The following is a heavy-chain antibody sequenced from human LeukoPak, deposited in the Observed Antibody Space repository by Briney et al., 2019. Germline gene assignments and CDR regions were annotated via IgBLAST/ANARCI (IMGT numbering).Heavy chain of an antibody. Sequence: GRSLRLSCAASGFTFSSYAMHWVRQAPGKGLEWVAVISYDGSNKYYADSVKGRFTISGDNSKNTLYLQMNSLRAEDTAVYYCASGRIMITFGGVIDYWGQGTLVTVSS. CDR1: GFTFSSYA. D-gene: IGHD3-16*01. CDR3: ASGRIMITFGGVIDY. J-gene: IGHJ4*02. CDR2: ISYDGSNK. V-gene: IGHV3-30-3*01.